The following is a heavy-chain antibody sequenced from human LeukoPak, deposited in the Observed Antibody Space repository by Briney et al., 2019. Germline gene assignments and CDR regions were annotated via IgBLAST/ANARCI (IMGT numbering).Heavy chain of an antibody. J-gene: IGHJ4*02. CDR3: ARDPAGGYYDSSGYPNGGYFDY. Sequence: PSETLSLTCAVYGGSFSGYYWSWIRQPPGKGLEWIGYIYYSGSTYYKPSLKSRVTISADTSKNQFSLKLSSVTAADTAVYYCARDPAGGYYDSSGYPNGGYFDYWGQGTLVTVSS. D-gene: IGHD3-22*01. CDR2: IYYSGST. CDR1: GGSFSGYY. V-gene: IGHV4-30-4*08.